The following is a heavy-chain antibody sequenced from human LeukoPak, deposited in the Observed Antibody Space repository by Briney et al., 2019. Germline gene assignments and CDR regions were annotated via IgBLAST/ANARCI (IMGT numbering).Heavy chain of an antibody. J-gene: IGHJ4*02. Sequence: GGSLRLSCAASGFTFSSYEMNWVRQAPGKGLEWVSYISSSGSTIYYADSVKGRFTISRDSAKNSLYLQMNSLRAEDTAVYYCAREAGRHIVVVTATYFDYWGQGTLVTVSS. CDR2: ISSSGSTI. CDR3: AREAGRHIVVVTATYFDY. D-gene: IGHD2-21*02. V-gene: IGHV3-48*03. CDR1: GFTFSSYE.